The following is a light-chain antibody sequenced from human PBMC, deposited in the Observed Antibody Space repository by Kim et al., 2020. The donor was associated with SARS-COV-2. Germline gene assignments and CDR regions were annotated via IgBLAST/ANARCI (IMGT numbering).Light chain of an antibody. CDR2: QDS. V-gene: IGLV3-1*01. CDR1: KLGDKY. J-gene: IGLJ1*01. CDR3: QAWDSSTAV. Sequence: VSAGQTASITCCGNKLGDKYACWYQQKPGQSPVLVIYQDSKRPSGIPERFSGSNSGNTATLTISGTQAMDEADYYCQAWDSSTAVFGTGTKVTVL.